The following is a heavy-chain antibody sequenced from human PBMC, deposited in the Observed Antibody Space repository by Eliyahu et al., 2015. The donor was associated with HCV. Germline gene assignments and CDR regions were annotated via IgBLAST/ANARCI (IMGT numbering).Heavy chain of an antibody. CDR2: IHYSGST. CDR3: ASGGGGIAVAGTGGWFDP. V-gene: IGHV4-59*01. D-gene: IGHD6-19*01. J-gene: IGHJ5*02. Sequence: QVQLQESGPGLVKPSETLSLTCIVSGXSXTTYXWXWXRQPPGKGXAWIGYIHYSGSTNXNPSLKSRVTISLDTSKNQFSLNLTSVTAADTAVYYCASGGGGIAVAGTGGWFDPWGQGTLVTVSS. CDR1: GXSXTTYX.